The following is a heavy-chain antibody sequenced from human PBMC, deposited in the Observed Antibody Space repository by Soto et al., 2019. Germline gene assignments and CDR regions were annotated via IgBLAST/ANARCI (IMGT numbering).Heavy chain of an antibody. V-gene: IGHV5-51*01. J-gene: IGHJ5*02. CDR3: ARRYCGGGSCLFGWFDP. CDR1: GYSFTNYW. D-gene: IGHD2-15*01. CDR2: IYPGDSDT. Sequence: PGESLKISCKGSGYSFTNYWIGWVRQMPGKGLEWMGIIYPGDSDTRYSPSFQGQVTISADKSISTAYLQWSSLKASDSAMYYCARRYCGGGSCLFGWFDPWGQGTLVTVSS.